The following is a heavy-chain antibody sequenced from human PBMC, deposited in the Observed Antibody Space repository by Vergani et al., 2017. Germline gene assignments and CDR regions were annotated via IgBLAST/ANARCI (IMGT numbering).Heavy chain of an antibody. CDR3: AREATTVTTTERYYYYGMDV. CDR2: IKQDGSEK. V-gene: IGHV3-7*01. D-gene: IGHD4-11*01. Sequence: EVQLVESGGGLVQPGGSLRLSCAASGFTFSSYWMSWVRQAPGKGLEWVANIKQDGSEKYYVDSVKGRFTISRDNAKNSLYLQMNSLRAEDTAVYYCAREATTVTTTERYYYYGMDVWGQGTTVTVSS. J-gene: IGHJ6*02. CDR1: GFTFSSYW.